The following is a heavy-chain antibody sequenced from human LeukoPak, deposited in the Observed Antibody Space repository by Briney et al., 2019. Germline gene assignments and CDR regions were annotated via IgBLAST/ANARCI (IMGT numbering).Heavy chain of an antibody. Sequence: SETLSLTCTVSGGSISSSSYYWGWIRQPPGKGLEWIGSIYYSGSTYYNPSLKSRVTISVDTSKNQFSLKLSSVTAADTAVYYCARGTEKGYYYDSSGYYSPPDYWGQGTLVTVTS. CDR3: ARGTEKGYYYDSSGYYSPPDY. J-gene: IGHJ4*02. D-gene: IGHD3-22*01. V-gene: IGHV4-39*07. CDR2: IYYSGST. CDR1: GGSISSSSYY.